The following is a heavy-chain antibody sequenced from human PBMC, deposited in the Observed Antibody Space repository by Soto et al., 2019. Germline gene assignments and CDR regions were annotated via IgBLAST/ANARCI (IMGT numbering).Heavy chain of an antibody. CDR2: ISSSTI. CDR1: GFTFNNYN. V-gene: IGHV3-48*01. D-gene: IGHD6-19*01. J-gene: IGHJ5*02. Sequence: EVQLVESGGGLVQPGGSLRLSCAASGFTFNNYNMNWVRQAPGKGLEWVSYISSSTIYYADSVKGRFSISRDNAKNSLYLQMNSLIAEDTAVYYCAREGSDWYNWFDPWGQGTLVTVSS. CDR3: AREGSDWYNWFDP.